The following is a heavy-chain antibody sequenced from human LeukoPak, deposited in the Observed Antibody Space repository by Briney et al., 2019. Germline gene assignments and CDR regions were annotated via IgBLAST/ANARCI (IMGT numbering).Heavy chain of an antibody. J-gene: IGHJ4*02. V-gene: IGHV3-23*01. CDR3: AKKYSGSYLSDFDS. CDR2: ISGSDGST. D-gene: IGHD1-26*01. CDR1: GFTFRNYA. Sequence: PGGYLRLSCAASGFTFRNYAMGWVRQAPGKGLEWVSSISGSDGSTYYADSVKGRFTLSRDNSKNTVDLQMNSLSAEDTAIYYCAKKYSGSYLSDFDSWGQGTLVTVSS.